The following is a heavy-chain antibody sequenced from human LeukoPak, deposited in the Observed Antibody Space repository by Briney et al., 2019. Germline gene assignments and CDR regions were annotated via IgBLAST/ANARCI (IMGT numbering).Heavy chain of an antibody. CDR3: ARDMYGDYTVNDAFDI. J-gene: IGHJ3*02. D-gene: IGHD4-17*01. V-gene: IGHV3-48*04. CDR2: IGSSTSTI. Sequence: GGSLRLSCAASGFTLGRYSMNWVRQAPGKGLEWVSYIGSSTSTIKYADSVKGRFTISSDNAKNPLYLQMNSLRAEDTAVYYCARDMYGDYTVNDAFDIWGQGIMVTVSS. CDR1: GFTLGRYS.